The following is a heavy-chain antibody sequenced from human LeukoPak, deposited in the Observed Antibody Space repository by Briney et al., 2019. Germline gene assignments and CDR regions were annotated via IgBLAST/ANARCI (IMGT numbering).Heavy chain of an antibody. V-gene: IGHV1-69*13. J-gene: IGHJ4*02. CDR2: IIPIFGTA. Sequence: SVKVSCKASGGTFSSYAISWVRQAPGQGLEWMGGIIPIFGTANYAQKFQGRVTITADESTSTAYMELSSLRSEDTAVYYLARDGHCGGDCYIGYWGQGTLVTVSS. CDR3: ARDGHCGGDCYIGY. D-gene: IGHD2-21*01. CDR1: GGTFSSYA.